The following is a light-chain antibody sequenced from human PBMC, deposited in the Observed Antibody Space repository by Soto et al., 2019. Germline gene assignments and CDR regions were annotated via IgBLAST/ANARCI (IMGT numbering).Light chain of an antibody. J-gene: IGKJ4*01. Sequence: ELLMTHSPATLFWSPGERATPSCRASQRFRSNLAWYQQKRAQAPRLLIYVASNRATGIPARFSGSGSGTEFTLTISSLQSEDFAIYSCHQYNYWPLTFGGGTNVEI. CDR3: HQYNYWPLT. CDR2: VAS. V-gene: IGKV3-15*01. CDR1: QRFRSN.